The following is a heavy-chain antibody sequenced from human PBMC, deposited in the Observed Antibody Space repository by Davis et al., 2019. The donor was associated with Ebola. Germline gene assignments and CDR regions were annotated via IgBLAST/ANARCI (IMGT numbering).Heavy chain of an antibody. Sequence: SLKISCAASGFTFDDYAMHWVRQAPGKGLEWVSGISWNSGSIGYADSVKGRFTISRDNAKNSPYLQMNSLRAEDTAVYYCGRYQLLYGYYYYGMDVWGQGTTVTVSS. D-gene: IGHD2-2*02. CDR2: ISWNSGSI. J-gene: IGHJ6*02. CDR1: GFTFDDYA. CDR3: GRYQLLYGYYYYGMDV. V-gene: IGHV3-9*01.